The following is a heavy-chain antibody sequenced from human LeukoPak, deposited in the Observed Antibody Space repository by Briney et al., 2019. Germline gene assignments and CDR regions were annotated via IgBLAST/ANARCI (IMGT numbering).Heavy chain of an antibody. D-gene: IGHD1-26*01. Sequence: GGSLRLPCAASGFTFDDYAMHWVRQAPGKGLEWVSGISWNSGSIGYADSVKGRFTISRDNAKNSLYLQMNSLRAEDTALYYCAKDLEWELRGWGFDYWGQGTLVTVSS. CDR3: AKDLEWELRGWGFDY. CDR2: ISWNSGSI. V-gene: IGHV3-9*01. CDR1: GFTFDDYA. J-gene: IGHJ4*02.